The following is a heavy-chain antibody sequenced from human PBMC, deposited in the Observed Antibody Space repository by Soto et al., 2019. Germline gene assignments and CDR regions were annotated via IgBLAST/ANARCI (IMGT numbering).Heavy chain of an antibody. V-gene: IGHV4-31*03. Sequence: SETLSLTCTVSGGSINSGGYYWSWIRQHPGKGLEWVGYIFYSETTYHNPSLQSRVTMSADTSKNQSSLNLSSVTAADTAVYYCARGFLEWLSHPYYGMDVWGQGTTVTVSS. J-gene: IGHJ6*02. CDR2: IFYSETT. CDR1: GGSINSGGYY. CDR3: ARGFLEWLSHPYYGMDV. D-gene: IGHD3-3*01.